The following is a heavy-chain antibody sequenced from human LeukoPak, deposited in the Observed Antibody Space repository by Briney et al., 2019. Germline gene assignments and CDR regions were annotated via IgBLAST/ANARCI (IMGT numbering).Heavy chain of an antibody. Sequence: PGGSLRLSCAASGFTFSSYWMHWVRQAPGKGLVWVSRINGDGSSTSYADSVKGRFTISRDNAKNTLYLQMNSLRAEDTAVYYCARVQRVAARPGSWFDPWGQETLVTVSS. J-gene: IGHJ5*02. D-gene: IGHD6-6*01. CDR3: ARVQRVAARPGSWFDP. CDR2: INGDGSST. V-gene: IGHV3-74*01. CDR1: GFTFSSYW.